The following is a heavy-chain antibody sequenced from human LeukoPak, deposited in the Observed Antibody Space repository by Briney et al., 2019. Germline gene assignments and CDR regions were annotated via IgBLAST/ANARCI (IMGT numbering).Heavy chain of an antibody. J-gene: IGHJ4*02. CDR1: GFTFSDYY. Sequence: GGSLRLSCAASGFTFSDYYMTWIRQAPGKGLEWLSYINTGSTYTNYANSVKGRFTISRDNAKNSLYLQLNSLRAEDTAVYYCARGSGLGSTNFDYWGQGTLATVSS. CDR3: ARGSGLGSTNFDY. CDR2: INTGSTYT. V-gene: IGHV3-11*05. D-gene: IGHD3-10*01.